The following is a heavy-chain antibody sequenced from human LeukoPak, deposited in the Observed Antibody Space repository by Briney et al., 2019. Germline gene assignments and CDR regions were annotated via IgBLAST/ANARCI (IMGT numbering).Heavy chain of an antibody. V-gene: IGHV1-2*02. CDR1: GYTFTAYY. Sequence: GASVKGSCKTSGYTFTAYYMHWVRQAPGQGLEWMGWINPNSGGTNYAQKFQDRVTMTRDTSISTAYMERSRLRFDDTAVYYCARSTVLWFGESNADYYYGMDVWGQGTTVTVSS. CDR2: INPNSGGT. D-gene: IGHD3-10*01. J-gene: IGHJ6*02. CDR3: ARSTVLWFGESNADYYYGMDV.